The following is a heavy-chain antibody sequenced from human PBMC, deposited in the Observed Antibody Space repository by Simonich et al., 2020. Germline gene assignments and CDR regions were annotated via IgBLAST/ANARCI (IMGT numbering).Heavy chain of an antibody. Sequence: QVQLVQSGAEVKKPGASVKVSCKASGYTFTSYGISWVRQAPGQGLEWMGGASAYNCNKNYAQKLQGKVTMTTDTTTSTAYMELRSLRSDDTAVYYCARDYDILTGYYPPDYWGQGTLVTVSS. D-gene: IGHD3-9*01. CDR2: ASAYNCNK. CDR3: ARDYDILTGYYPPDY. CDR1: GYTFTSYG. V-gene: IGHV1-18*01. J-gene: IGHJ4*02.